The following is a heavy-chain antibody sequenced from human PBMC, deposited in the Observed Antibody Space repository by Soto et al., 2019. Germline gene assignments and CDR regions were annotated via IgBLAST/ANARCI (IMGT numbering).Heavy chain of an antibody. Sequence: GGSLRLSCAASGFTFSSYAMHWVRQAPGKGLEWVAVISYDGSNKYYADSVKGRFTISRDNSKNTLYLQMNSLRAEDTAVYYCARVSGVVTAIPGLWDAFDIWGQGTMVTVSS. CDR3: ARVSGVVTAIPGLWDAFDI. V-gene: IGHV3-30-3*01. D-gene: IGHD2-21*02. CDR2: ISYDGSNK. J-gene: IGHJ3*02. CDR1: GFTFSSYA.